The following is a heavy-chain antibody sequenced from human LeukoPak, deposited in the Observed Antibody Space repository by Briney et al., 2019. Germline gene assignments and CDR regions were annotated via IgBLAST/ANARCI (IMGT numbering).Heavy chain of an antibody. CDR2: IKSETDGGTT. CDR3: TISGSHIAY. D-gene: IGHD1-26*01. Sequence: GGSLRLSCAASGFTYTYAWLSWVRQAPGKGLEWVGRIKSETDGGTTAYGSPVKGRFTISRDDSKRTLFLQINTLKTEDTAIYYCTISGSHIAYWGQGTLVTVSS. J-gene: IGHJ4*02. CDR1: GFTYTYAW. V-gene: IGHV3-15*01.